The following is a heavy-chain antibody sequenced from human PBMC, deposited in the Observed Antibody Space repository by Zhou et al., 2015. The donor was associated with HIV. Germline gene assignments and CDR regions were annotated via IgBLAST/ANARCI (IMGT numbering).Heavy chain of an antibody. V-gene: IGHV1-69*06. CDR2: IVPLFGTT. CDR1: GGSFSSDA. CDR3: GKSARDGCSKTHCYSWCDH. Sequence: QVQLVQSGAEVKRPGSSVKVSCKASGGSFSSDALSWVRQAPGQGPEWMGGIVPLFGTTHYAQKFQGRVTFTRDTSASTMYMELSNLRSEDTAVYYCGKSARDGCSKTHCYSWCDHWGQGTLVTVSS. J-gene: IGHJ4*02. D-gene: IGHD2-2*01.